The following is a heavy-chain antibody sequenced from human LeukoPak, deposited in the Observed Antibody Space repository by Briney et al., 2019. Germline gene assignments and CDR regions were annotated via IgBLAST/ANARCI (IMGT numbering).Heavy chain of an antibody. CDR1: GDSVSNKRAT. CDR3: ARVPTLGAFDL. Sequence: SQTLSLTCAISGDSVSNKRATWIWIRQSPSRGLEYLGRTYYRSERYSEYAVSVRSRFTNNPDTSKNQFSLHLNSVTPEDTAVYYCARVPTLGAFDLWGPGTMVTVSS. J-gene: IGHJ3*01. V-gene: IGHV6-1*01. CDR2: TYYRSERYS.